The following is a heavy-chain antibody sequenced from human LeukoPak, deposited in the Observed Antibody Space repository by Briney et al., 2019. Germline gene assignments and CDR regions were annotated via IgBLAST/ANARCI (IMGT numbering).Heavy chain of an antibody. CDR3: APDPVVPAATPLDP. V-gene: IGHV1-69*05. CDR2: IIPIFGTA. D-gene: IGHD2-2*01. J-gene: IGHJ5*02. CDR1: GGTFSSYA. Sequence: PGGSLRLSCAASGGTFSSYAISWVRQAPGQGLEWMGGIIPIFGTANYAQKFQGRVTITTDESTSTAYMELSSLRSEDTAVYYCAPDPVVPAATPLDPWGQGTLVTVSS.